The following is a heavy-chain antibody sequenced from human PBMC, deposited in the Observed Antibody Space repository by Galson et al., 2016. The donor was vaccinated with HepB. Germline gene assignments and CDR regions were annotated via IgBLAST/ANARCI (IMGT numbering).Heavy chain of an antibody. CDR2: IHYSGTT. D-gene: IGHD4-17*01. V-gene: IGHV4-31*03. CDR1: GGSITSGGYS. CDR3: ARERFGYGDYEDY. Sequence: TLSLTCTVSGGSITSGGYSGSWIRQPPGKGLEWIGNIHYSGTTYYNPSLRGRVTISLDTSNNHFSLRLSSVTAADTAVYYCARERFGYGDYEDYWGQGTLVTVSS. J-gene: IGHJ4*02.